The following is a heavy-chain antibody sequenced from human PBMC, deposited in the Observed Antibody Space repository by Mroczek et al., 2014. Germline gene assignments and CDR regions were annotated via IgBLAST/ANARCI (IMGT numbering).Heavy chain of an antibody. V-gene: IGHV4-39*01. D-gene: IGHD2-2*01. Sequence: QVQLQESGPGLVKPSETLSLTCTVSGGSISSSSYYWGWIRQPPGKGLEWIGSIYYSGSTYYNPSLKSRVTISVDTSKNQFSLKLSSVTAADTAVYYCARVVPAAIAHFDYWGQGTLVTVSS. CDR3: ARVVPAAIAHFDY. CDR2: IYYSGST. J-gene: IGHJ4*02. CDR1: GGSISSSSYY.